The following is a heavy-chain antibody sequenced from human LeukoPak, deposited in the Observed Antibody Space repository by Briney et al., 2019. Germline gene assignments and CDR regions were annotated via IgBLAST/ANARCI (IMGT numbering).Heavy chain of an antibody. CDR3: TTSLTSGYYIDY. V-gene: IGHV3-15*01. J-gene: IGHJ4*02. D-gene: IGHD3-22*01. CDR1: GFTFSSYE. CDR2: IKSKTDGGST. Sequence: GGSLRLSCAASGFTFSSYEMNWVRQAPGKGLEWVGRIKSKTDGGSTDYAAPVKGRFTISRDDSKNTLLLQMNSLKTEDTAVYYCTTSLTSGYYIDYWGQGTLVTVSS.